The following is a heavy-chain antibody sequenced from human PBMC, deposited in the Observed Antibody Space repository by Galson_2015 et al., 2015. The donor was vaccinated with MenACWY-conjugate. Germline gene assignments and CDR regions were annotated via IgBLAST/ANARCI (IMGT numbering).Heavy chain of an antibody. Sequence: SLRLSCAASGFTFSNYWMSWVRQAPGKELEWVANIKKQDGSEKYYVDTVKGRFAISRDNSKKLMFLQMNSLRAEDTAVYYCARGHYGMDVWGQGTTVTVSS. J-gene: IGHJ6*02. V-gene: IGHV3-7*03. CDR2: IKKQDGSEK. CDR1: GFTFSNYW. CDR3: ARGHYGMDV.